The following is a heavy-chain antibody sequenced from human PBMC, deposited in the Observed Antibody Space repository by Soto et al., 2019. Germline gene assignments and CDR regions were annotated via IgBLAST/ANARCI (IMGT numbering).Heavy chain of an antibody. Sequence: EVQLVKSGGGLVQPGGSLRLSCAASGFTFSSYWMHWVRQAPGKGLVWVSRINSDGSSTSYADSVKGRFTISRDNAKNTLYLHMNSLRAEDTAVYYCVRTSMVVAAATREDYCGQGTLVTVSS. V-gene: IGHV3-74*01. J-gene: IGHJ4*02. CDR3: VRTSMVVAAATREDY. CDR2: INSDGSST. CDR1: GFTFSSYW. D-gene: IGHD2-15*01.